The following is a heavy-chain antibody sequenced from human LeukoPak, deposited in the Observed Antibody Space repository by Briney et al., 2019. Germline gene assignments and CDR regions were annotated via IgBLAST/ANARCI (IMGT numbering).Heavy chain of an antibody. J-gene: IGHJ6*02. V-gene: IGHV1-2*02. CDR2: INPKSGGT. D-gene: IGHD5-18*01. CDR3: ARDDSRRDTAMEIYYYYYYGMDV. CDR1: GYTFTGYY. Sequence: ASVKVSCKASGYTFTGYYMHWVRQAPGQGLQWMGWINPKSGGTNYAQKFQGRVTMTRDTSISTAYMELSRLRSDDTAVYYCARDDSRRDTAMEIYYYYYYGMDVWGQGTTVTASS.